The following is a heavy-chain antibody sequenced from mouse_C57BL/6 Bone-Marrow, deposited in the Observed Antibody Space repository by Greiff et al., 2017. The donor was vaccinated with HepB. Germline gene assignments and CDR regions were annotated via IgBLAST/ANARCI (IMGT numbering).Heavy chain of an antibody. Sequence: EVKVEESGGGLVQPGGSMKLSCVASGFTFSNYWMNWVRQSPEKGLEWVAQIRLKSDNYATHYAESVKGSFTISRDDSKSSVYLQMNNLRAEDTGIYYCPRIYYGNFYFDYWGQGTTLTVSS. CDR2: IRLKSDNYAT. J-gene: IGHJ2*01. V-gene: IGHV6-3*01. D-gene: IGHD2-1*01. CDR3: PRIYYGNFYFDY. CDR1: GFTFSNYW.